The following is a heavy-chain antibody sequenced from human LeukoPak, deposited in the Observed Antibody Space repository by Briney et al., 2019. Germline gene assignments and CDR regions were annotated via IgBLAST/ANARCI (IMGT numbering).Heavy chain of an antibody. CDR1: GGSISSGDYY. CDR2: IYYSGST. CDR3: ARRRDDYGDFYFDY. V-gene: IGHV4-30-4*01. D-gene: IGHD4-17*01. J-gene: IGHJ4*02. Sequence: PSETLSLTCTVSGGSISSGDYYWSWIRQPPGKGLEWIGYIYYSGSTYYNPSLKSRVTISVDTSKNQFSLKLSSVTAADTAVYYCARRRDDYGDFYFDYWGQGTLVTVSS.